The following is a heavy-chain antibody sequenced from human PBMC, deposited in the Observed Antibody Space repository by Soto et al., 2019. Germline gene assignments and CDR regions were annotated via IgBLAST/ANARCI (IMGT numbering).Heavy chain of an antibody. V-gene: IGHV2-5*02. CDR1: GFSLSTSGAA. CDR2: IYWDGDK. D-gene: IGHD3-3*01. CDR3: AHRATMTIFGLIIDNGIGFDP. Sequence: QINLIESGPTLVKPTQTLTLTCTISGFSLSTSGAAVGWVRQPPGRALEWLALIYWDGDKRYNASLGNRLTITKDKSMNQVVLTLTNVDPADTAPYYCAHRATMTIFGLIIDNGIGFDPWGQGTRVIVSS. J-gene: IGHJ5*02.